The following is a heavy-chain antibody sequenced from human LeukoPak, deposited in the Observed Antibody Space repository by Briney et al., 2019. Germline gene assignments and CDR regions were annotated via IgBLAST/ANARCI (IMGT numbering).Heavy chain of an antibody. Sequence: PGGSLRLSCAASGFTFSSYSMNWVRQAPGKGLEWVSSISSSSSYIYYADSVKGRFTVSRDNSKNTLYLQINSLRVEDTAVYYCAREILAPGKTHDYWGQGTLVTVSS. CDR2: ISSSSSYI. CDR3: AREILAPGKTHDY. D-gene: IGHD3-3*01. J-gene: IGHJ4*02. CDR1: GFTFSSYS. V-gene: IGHV3-21*01.